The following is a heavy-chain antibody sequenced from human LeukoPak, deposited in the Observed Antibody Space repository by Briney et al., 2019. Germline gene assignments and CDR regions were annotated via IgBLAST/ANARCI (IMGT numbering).Heavy chain of an antibody. Sequence: PGGSLRLSCAASGFTFSSYWMSWVRQAPGKGLEWVANIKQDGSEKYYVESVKGRFTISRDNAKNSLYLQMNSLRAEDTAVYYCARERYCSSTSCEKGHDAFDIWGQGTMVTVSS. J-gene: IGHJ3*02. CDR1: GFTFSSYW. D-gene: IGHD2-2*01. V-gene: IGHV3-7*01. CDR3: ARERYCSSTSCEKGHDAFDI. CDR2: IKQDGSEK.